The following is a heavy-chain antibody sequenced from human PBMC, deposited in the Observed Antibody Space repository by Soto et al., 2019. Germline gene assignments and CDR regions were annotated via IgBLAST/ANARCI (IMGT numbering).Heavy chain of an antibody. J-gene: IGHJ4*02. V-gene: IGHV4-39*01. CDR1: GGSISSSSYF. D-gene: IGHD3-9*01. CDR3: ASVNLLTGYYLDH. Sequence: QLQLQESGPGLVKPSETLSLTCTVSGGSISSSSYFWGWIRQPPGKGLEWIGSIYYSGGTYYNPSLKSRVTISVDTSKNQFSLKLSSVTAADTAVYYCASVNLLTGYYLDHWGQGTLVTVSS. CDR2: IYYSGGT.